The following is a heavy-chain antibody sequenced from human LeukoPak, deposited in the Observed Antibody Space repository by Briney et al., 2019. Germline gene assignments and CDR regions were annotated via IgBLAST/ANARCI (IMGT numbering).Heavy chain of an antibody. Sequence: SETLSLTCTVSGGSISSYYWSWIREPPGKRLEWVGYIYYSGSTNYNPSLKSRVTISVDTSKNQFSLKLSSVTAADTAVYYCARYTSHWGDFDYWGQGTLVTVSS. CDR1: GGSISSYY. D-gene: IGHD6-13*01. CDR2: IYYSGST. J-gene: IGHJ4*02. V-gene: IGHV4-59*01. CDR3: ARYTSHWGDFDY.